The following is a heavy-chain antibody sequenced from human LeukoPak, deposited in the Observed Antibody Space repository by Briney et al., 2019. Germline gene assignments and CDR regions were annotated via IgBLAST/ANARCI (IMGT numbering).Heavy chain of an antibody. V-gene: IGHV3-30-3*01. CDR2: ISYDGSNK. Sequence: GGSLRLSCAASGFTFSSYAMSWVRQAPGKGLEWVAVISYDGSNKYYADSVKGRFTISRDNSKNTLYLQMNSLRAEDTAVYYCAKDPSIAARPNWFDPWGQGTLVTVSS. CDR3: AKDPSIAARPNWFDP. J-gene: IGHJ5*02. CDR1: GFTFSSYA. D-gene: IGHD6-6*01.